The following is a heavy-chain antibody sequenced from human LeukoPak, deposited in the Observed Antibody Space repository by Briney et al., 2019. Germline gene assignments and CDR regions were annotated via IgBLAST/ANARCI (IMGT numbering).Heavy chain of an antibody. CDR3: ARGRIGSGYYYDQGNY. CDR1: GYTFTSYG. D-gene: IGHD3-22*01. J-gene: IGHJ4*02. CDR2: ISAYNGNT. Sequence: ASVKVSGKASGYTFTSYGISWVRQAPGQGLEWMGWISAYNGNTNYAQKLQGRVTMTTDTSTSTAYMELRSLRSDDTAVYYCARGRIGSGYYYDQGNYWGQGTLVTVSS. V-gene: IGHV1-18*01.